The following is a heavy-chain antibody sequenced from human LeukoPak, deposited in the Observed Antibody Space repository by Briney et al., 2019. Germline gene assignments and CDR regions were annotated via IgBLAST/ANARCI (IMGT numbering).Heavy chain of an antibody. J-gene: IGHJ4*02. V-gene: IGHV3-66*01. CDR2: IYSGGST. CDR3: AREIGVRGVIINPPFDY. Sequence: GGSLRLSCAASEFSVGSNYMTWVRQAPGKGLEWVSLIYSGGSTYYADSVKGRFTISRDNSKNTLYLQMNSLRAEDTAVYYCAREIGVRGVIINPPFDYWGQGTLVTVSS. D-gene: IGHD3-10*01. CDR1: EFSVGSNY.